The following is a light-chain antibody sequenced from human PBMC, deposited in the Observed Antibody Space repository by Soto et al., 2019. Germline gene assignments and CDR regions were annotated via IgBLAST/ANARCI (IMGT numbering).Light chain of an antibody. CDR2: EAS. CDR1: QGISSY. J-gene: IGKJ1*01. Sequence: IRMTQSPSSLSASTGDRVTITCRASQGISSYLAWYQQKPGKAPKLMIYEASTLQSGVPSRFSGGGSGTDFTLTISSLQPEDVATYYCQKHNSAPQTFGQGTKVDI. V-gene: IGKV1-27*01. CDR3: QKHNSAPQT.